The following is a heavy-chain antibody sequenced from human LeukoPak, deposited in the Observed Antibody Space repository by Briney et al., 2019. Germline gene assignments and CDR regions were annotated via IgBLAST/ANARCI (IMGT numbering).Heavy chain of an antibody. CDR3: ARVPKGVLTGYYFGMDV. D-gene: IGHD3-9*01. J-gene: IGHJ6*02. V-gene: IGHV3-13*01. CDR2: IGTAGDT. Sequence: GGSLRLSCAASGFTFSSYDMHWVRQATGKGLEWVSAIGTAGDTYYPGSVKGRFTTSRENAKNSLYLQMNSLRAGDTAVYYCARVPKGVLTGYYFGMDVWGQGTTVTVSS. CDR1: GFTFSSYD.